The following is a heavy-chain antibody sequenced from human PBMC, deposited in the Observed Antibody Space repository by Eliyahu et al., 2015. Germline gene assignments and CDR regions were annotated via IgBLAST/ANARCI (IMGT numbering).Heavy chain of an antibody. CDR1: GFXFSSYG. CDR3: ARETSQRSSPYYDYIWGSYRPNWFDP. CDR2: IWYDGSNK. V-gene: IGHV3-33*01. Sequence: QVQLVESGGXVVQPGRXLRLSCXASGFXFSSYGMPWXXQAPGKGLGXVAXIWYDGSNKHYADSVKGRFTISRDNSKNTLYLQMNSLRAEDTAVYYCARETSQRSSPYYDYIWGSYRPNWFDPWGQGTLVTVSS. J-gene: IGHJ5*02. D-gene: IGHD3-16*02.